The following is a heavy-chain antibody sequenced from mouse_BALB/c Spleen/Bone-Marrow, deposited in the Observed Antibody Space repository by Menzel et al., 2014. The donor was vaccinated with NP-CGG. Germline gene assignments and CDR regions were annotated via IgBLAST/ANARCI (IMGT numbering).Heavy chain of an antibody. CDR1: GFTFSSFG. CDR2: ISSDSGAI. D-gene: IGHD4-1*01. CDR3: TRGGNWEDFDY. V-gene: IGHV5-17*02. J-gene: IGHJ2*01. Sequence: EVQVVESGGGLVKPGGSLKLSCAAPGFTFSSFGMHWIRQAPEKGLEWIAYISSDSGAIFYADTVKGRFTISRDNPKNTLFLQMTSLRSEDTAIYFCTRGGNWEDFDYWGQGTTLTVSS.